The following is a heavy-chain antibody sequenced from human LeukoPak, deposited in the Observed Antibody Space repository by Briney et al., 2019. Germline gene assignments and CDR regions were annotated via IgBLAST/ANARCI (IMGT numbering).Heavy chain of an antibody. D-gene: IGHD2-15*01. J-gene: IGHJ3*02. CDR1: GFTFSSYS. V-gene: IGHV3-21*01. Sequence: GGSLRLSCVASGFTFSSYSMNWVRQAPGKGLEWVSSISSSSSYIYYADSVKGRFAISRDNAKNSLYLQMNSLRAEDTAVYYCARVYCSGGSCYPGAFDIWGQGTMVTVSS. CDR3: ARVYCSGGSCYPGAFDI. CDR2: ISSSSSYI.